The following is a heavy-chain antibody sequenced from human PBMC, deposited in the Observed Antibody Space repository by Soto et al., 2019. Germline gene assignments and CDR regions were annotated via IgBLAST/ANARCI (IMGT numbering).Heavy chain of an antibody. V-gene: IGHV4-4*07. D-gene: IGHD5-12*01. J-gene: IGHJ4*02. CDR3: ARSGNSGYSPHDY. Sequence: QVLLQESGPELVKPSETLSLTCTVSGGSISPYYWSWIRQPAGKGLEWVGRIYTSGRTNYNPSLKSRLAISVDTSTNQFALRLRSVTAADTAMYYCARSGNSGYSPHDYWGQGTMVTVSS. CDR1: GGSISPYY. CDR2: IYTSGRT.